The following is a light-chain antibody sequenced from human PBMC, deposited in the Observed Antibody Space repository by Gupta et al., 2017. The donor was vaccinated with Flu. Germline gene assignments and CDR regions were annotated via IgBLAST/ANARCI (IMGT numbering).Light chain of an antibody. CDR1: SRDVGRYNF. CDR3: SSYTSNNTVL. Sequence: QSALTQPASVPGSPGQSLPISCPRSSRDVGRYNFVSLYQQHPGKDPKVMIYEVSNRPSGVSNRFSGSKSGNTASLTISGLQAEDEGDYYCSSYTSNNTVLFGGGTKLTVL. V-gene: IGLV2-14*01. CDR2: EVS. J-gene: IGLJ2*01.